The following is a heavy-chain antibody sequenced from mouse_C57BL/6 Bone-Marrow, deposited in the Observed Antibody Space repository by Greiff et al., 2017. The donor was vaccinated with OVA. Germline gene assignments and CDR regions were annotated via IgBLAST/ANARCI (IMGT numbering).Heavy chain of an antibody. CDR3: ASRKLYGNYGWFAY. Sequence: EVMLVESGGDLVKPGGSLKLSCAASGFTFSSYGMSWVRQTPDKRLEWVATISSGGSYTYYPDSVKGRFTISRANAKNTLYLQLSSLKSEDTAMYYCASRKLYGNYGWFAYWGQGTLVTVSA. CDR1: GFTFSSYG. D-gene: IGHD2-1*01. J-gene: IGHJ3*01. V-gene: IGHV5-6*02. CDR2: ISSGGSYT.